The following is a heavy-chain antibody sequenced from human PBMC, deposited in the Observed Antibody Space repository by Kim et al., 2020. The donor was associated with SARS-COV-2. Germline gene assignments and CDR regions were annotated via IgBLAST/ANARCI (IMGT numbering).Heavy chain of an antibody. CDR3: ARNYYGSGSYYKDY. V-gene: IGHV4-4*02. D-gene: IGHD3-10*01. Sequence: SETLSLTCAVSGGSISSSNWWSWVRQPPGKGLEWIGEIYHSGSTNYNPPLKSRVTISVDKSKNQFSLKLSSVTAADTAVYYCARNYYGSGSYYKDYWGQGTLVTVSS. CDR2: IYHSGST. CDR1: GGSISSSNW. J-gene: IGHJ4*02.